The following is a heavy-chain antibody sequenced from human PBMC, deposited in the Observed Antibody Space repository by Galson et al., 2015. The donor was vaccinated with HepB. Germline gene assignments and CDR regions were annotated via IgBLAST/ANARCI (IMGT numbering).Heavy chain of an antibody. CDR3: AMGYCSGGSCSHQMLGMDV. D-gene: IGHD2-15*01. Sequence: SVKVSCKASGGTFSSYAISWVRQAPGQGLEWMGGIIPIFGTANYAQKFQGRVTITADESTSTAYMELSSLRSEDTAVYYCAMGYCSGGSCSHQMLGMDVWGQGTTVTVSS. CDR2: IIPIFGTA. CDR1: GGTFSSYA. J-gene: IGHJ6*02. V-gene: IGHV1-69*13.